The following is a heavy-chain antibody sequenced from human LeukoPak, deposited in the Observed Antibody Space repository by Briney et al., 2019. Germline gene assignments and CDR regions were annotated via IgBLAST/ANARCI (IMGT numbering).Heavy chain of an antibody. Sequence: ASVKVSCKASGYTFTSYYMHWVRQAPGQGLEWMGIINPSGGSTSYAQKFQGRVTMTRNTSTSTVYMELSSLRSEDTAVYYCASGYYYGSGSYYSPQFDYWGQGTLVTVSS. CDR3: ASGYYYGSGSYYSPQFDY. CDR1: GYTFTSYY. CDR2: INPSGGST. D-gene: IGHD3-10*01. J-gene: IGHJ4*02. V-gene: IGHV1-46*01.